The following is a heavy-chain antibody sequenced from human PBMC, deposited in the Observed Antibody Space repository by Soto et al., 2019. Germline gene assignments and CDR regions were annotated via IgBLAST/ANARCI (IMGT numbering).Heavy chain of an antibody. D-gene: IGHD6-19*01. CDR2: IHNSGIT. CDR1: GASLSSGDYY. Sequence: QVHLQESGPGLVKPSQTLSLSCTVSGASLSSGDYYWNWIRQYPGKGLEWIGYIHNSGITDYNPSLKRRVTMSVDTSKRQFSLRVSSVTAADTAVYYCARQNKWLSPCDDWGQGTLVTVSS. CDR3: ARQNKWLSPCDD. V-gene: IGHV4-31*03. J-gene: IGHJ4*02.